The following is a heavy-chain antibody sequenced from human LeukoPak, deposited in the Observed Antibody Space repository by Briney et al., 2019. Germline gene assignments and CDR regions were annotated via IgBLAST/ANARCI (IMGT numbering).Heavy chain of an antibody. J-gene: IGHJ4*02. Sequence: GRSLRLSCTASGFTFSSYAMHWVRQAPGEGLQWVAVISFDGNTKFYGDSVKGRFTISRDNSKSTLYLQMNSLRAEDTALYYCAKDLVENYYGSGVTLDYWGQGTLVTVSS. V-gene: IGHV3-30*18. D-gene: IGHD3-10*01. CDR1: GFTFSSYA. CDR3: AKDLVENYYGSGVTLDY. CDR2: ISFDGNTK.